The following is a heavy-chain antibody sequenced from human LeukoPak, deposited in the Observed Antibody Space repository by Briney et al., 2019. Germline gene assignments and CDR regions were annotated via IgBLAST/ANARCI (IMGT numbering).Heavy chain of an antibody. CDR3: ARTAWGSAFDI. CDR1: GGSFISSY. D-gene: IGHD7-27*01. CDR2: IYHDGST. V-gene: IGHV4-59*01. J-gene: IGHJ3*02. Sequence: SETLSLTCTVSGGSFISSYWSWIRQPPGKGLEWIGYIYHDGSTKYNPALKSRVTISIDTSKNQFSLKLSSVTAADTAVYYCARTAWGSAFDIWGQGTMVTVSS.